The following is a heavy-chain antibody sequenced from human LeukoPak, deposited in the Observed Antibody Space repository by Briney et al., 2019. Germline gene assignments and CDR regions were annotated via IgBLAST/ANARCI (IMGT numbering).Heavy chain of an antibody. V-gene: IGHV1-8*03. CDR3: ARKGRWLQGAFDI. CDR2: RNPNSDNT. J-gene: IGHJ3*02. CDR1: GYTFTSYD. Sequence: ASVKVSCEASGYTFTSYDINWVRRATGQGLEWMGWRNPNSDNTGYAQKFQGRVTITRNTSISTAYMELSSLISEDTAVYYCARKGRWLQGAFDIWGQGTMVTVSS. D-gene: IGHD5-24*01.